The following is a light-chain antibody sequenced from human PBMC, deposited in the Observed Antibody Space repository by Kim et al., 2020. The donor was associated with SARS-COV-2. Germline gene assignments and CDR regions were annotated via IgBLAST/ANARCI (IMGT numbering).Light chain of an antibody. V-gene: IGKV3-15*01. CDR2: GAS. CDR3: QQYNNWPMYS. Sequence: VSPGERATLSCRASQSVSSNLAWYQQKPGQAPRLLIYGASTRATGIPARFSGSGSGTEFTLTISSLQSEDFAVYYCQQYNNWPMYSLGQGTKLEI. J-gene: IGKJ2*03. CDR1: QSVSSN.